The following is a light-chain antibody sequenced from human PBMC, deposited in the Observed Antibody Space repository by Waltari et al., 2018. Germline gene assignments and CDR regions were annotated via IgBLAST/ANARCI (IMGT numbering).Light chain of an antibody. CDR2: VNSDGSH. J-gene: IGLJ3*02. Sequence: QLVLTQSPSASASLGASVKPTCTLSSGHSSHAVARYQQQPEKGPRYLMKVNSDGSHSKGDDIPDRFSGSSSGAERYLTISSLQSEDEADYYCQTGGHGTWVFGGGTKLTVL. CDR1: SGHSSHA. CDR3: QTGGHGTWV. V-gene: IGLV4-69*01.